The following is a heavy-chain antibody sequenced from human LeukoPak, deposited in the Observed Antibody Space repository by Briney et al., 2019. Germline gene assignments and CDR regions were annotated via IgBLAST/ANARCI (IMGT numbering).Heavy chain of an antibody. Sequence: PGGSLRLSCAASGFTFSSYAMSWGRQAPGKGLEGVSAISGSGGSTYYADSVKGRLTISRDNSKNTLYLQMNSLRAEDTAVYYCAKDSLSENGMDVWGQGTTVTVSS. J-gene: IGHJ6*02. CDR1: GFTFSSYA. V-gene: IGHV3-23*01. D-gene: IGHD2-8*01. CDR2: ISGSGGST. CDR3: AKDSLSENGMDV.